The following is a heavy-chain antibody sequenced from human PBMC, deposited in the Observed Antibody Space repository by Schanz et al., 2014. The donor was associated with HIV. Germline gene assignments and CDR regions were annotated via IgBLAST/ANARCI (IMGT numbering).Heavy chain of an antibody. J-gene: IGHJ4*02. V-gene: IGHV3-30*19. CDR3: AKGASPYHDSSGFYPDY. Sequence: QLVEFGGGSVQPGRSLRLSCAASGFTFSSFGMHWVRQAPGKGLEWVAVISYDGSNKYYADSVKGRFTISRDNSKNTLYLQMNRLRTEDTALYYCAKGASPYHDSSGFYPDYWSQGTLVTVSS. CDR2: ISYDGSNK. D-gene: IGHD3-22*01. CDR1: GFTFSSFG.